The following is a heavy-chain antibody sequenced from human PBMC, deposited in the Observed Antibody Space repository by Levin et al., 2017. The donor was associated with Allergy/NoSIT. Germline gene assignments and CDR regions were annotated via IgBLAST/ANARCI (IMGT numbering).Heavy chain of an antibody. CDR2: IYPGDSDT. CDR1: GYSFTSYW. J-gene: IGHJ6*02. V-gene: IGHV5-51*01. Sequence: SGESLKISCKGSGYSFTSYWIGWVRQMPGKGLEWMGIIYPGDSDTRYSPSFQGQVTISADKSISTAYLQWSSLKASDTAMYYCARHRYSVADLGFYYYYGMDVWGQGTTVTVSS. D-gene: IGHD6-19*01. CDR3: ARHRYSVADLGFYYYYGMDV.